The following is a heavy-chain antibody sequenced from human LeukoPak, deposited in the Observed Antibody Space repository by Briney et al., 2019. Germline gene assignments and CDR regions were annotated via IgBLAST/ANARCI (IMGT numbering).Heavy chain of an antibody. J-gene: IGHJ6*02. CDR2: INHSGST. CDR3: ARDIGTCSSTSCYPPKYGMDV. CDR1: GGSISSGPYY. D-gene: IGHD2-2*01. Sequence: SETLSLTRTVSGGSISSGPYYWIWIRQHPGKGLEWIGEINHSGSTNYNPSLKSRVTISVDTSKNQFSLKLSSVTAADTAVYYCARDIGTCSSTSCYPPKYGMDVWGQGTTVTVSS. V-gene: IGHV4-39*07.